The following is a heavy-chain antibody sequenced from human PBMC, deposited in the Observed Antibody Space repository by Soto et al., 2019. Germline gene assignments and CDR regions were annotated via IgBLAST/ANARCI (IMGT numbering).Heavy chain of an antibody. D-gene: IGHD2-15*01. CDR3: PRAGVANWFDP. CDR1: GGSISSGDYY. J-gene: IGHJ5*02. V-gene: IGHV4-30-4*01. Sequence: SETLSLTCTVSGGSISSGDYYWSWIRQPPGKGLEWIGYIYYSGSTYYNPSLKSRVTISVDTSKNQFSLKLSSVTAADTAVYYCPRAGVANWFDPWGQGTLVTVSS. CDR2: IYYSGST.